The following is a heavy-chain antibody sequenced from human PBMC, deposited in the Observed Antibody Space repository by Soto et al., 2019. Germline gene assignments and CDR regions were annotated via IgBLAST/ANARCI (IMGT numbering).Heavy chain of an antibody. CDR2: IWYDGSNK. Sequence: LRLSCAASGFTFSSYGMHWVRQAPGKGLEWVAVIWYDGSNKYYADSVKGRFTISRDNSKNTLYLQMNSLRAEDTAVYYCAREAAVDGWTPFSDYWGQGTLVTVSS. J-gene: IGHJ4*02. CDR1: GFTFSSYG. V-gene: IGHV3-33*01. D-gene: IGHD6-19*01. CDR3: AREAAVDGWTPFSDY.